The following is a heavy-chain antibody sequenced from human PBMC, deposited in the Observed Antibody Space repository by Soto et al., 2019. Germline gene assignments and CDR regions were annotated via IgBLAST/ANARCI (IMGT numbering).Heavy chain of an antibody. V-gene: IGHV1-18*01. D-gene: IGHD1-1*01. CDR1: GYAFTTYG. CDR2: ISAHNGNT. CDR3: ARGRYGDY. Sequence: QVHLVQSGAEVKKPGASVKVSCKGSGYAFTTYGITWVRQAPGQGLELMGWISAHNGNTNYAQKLQGRVTVTRDTSTSTAYMELRSLRSDDTAVYYCARGRYGDYWGQGAQVTVSS. J-gene: IGHJ4*02.